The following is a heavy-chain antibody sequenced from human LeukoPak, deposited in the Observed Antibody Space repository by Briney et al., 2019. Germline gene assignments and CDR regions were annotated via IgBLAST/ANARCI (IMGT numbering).Heavy chain of an antibody. Sequence: SETLSLTCAVYGGSISGYYWSWIRQPPGKGLEWIGYIYYSGSTNYNPSLKSRVTIPVDTSKNQFSLKLSSVTAADTAGYYCASTYYYDSSGYYNGNYYYYYGMDVWGQGTTGTASS. V-gene: IGHV4-34*11. CDR3: ASTYYYDSSGYYNGNYYYYYGMDV. J-gene: IGHJ6*02. CDR2: IYYSGST. CDR1: GGSISGYY. D-gene: IGHD3-22*01.